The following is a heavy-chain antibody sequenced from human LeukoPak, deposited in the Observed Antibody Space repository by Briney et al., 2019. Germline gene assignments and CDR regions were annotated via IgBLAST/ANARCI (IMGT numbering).Heavy chain of an antibody. Sequence: PGGSLRLSCAASGFTFGSYAMHWVRQAPGKGLEWVAVISYDGSNKYYADSVKGRFTISRDNAKNSLYLQMNSLRAEDTAVYYCARILMVGAFDIWGQGTMVTVSS. CDR3: ARILMVGAFDI. J-gene: IGHJ3*02. V-gene: IGHV3-30-3*01. D-gene: IGHD2-8*01. CDR2: ISYDGSNK. CDR1: GFTFGSYA.